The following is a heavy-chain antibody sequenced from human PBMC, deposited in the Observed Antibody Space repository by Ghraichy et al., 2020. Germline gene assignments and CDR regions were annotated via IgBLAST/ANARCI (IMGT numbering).Heavy chain of an antibody. CDR2: ISSSSSYI. Sequence: VGSLRLSCVASGFTFSSYSMNWVRQAPGKGLEWVSSISSSSSYIYYADSVKGRFTISRDNAKNSLHLEMNSLRADDTALYYCARDFNWNYAKYGMDVWGQGTTVTVSS. CDR1: GFTFSSYS. J-gene: IGHJ6*02. V-gene: IGHV3-21*06. CDR3: ARDFNWNYAKYGMDV. D-gene: IGHD1-7*01.